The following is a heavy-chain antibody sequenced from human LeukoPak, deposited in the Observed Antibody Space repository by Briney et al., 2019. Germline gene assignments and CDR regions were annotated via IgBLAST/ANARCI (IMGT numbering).Heavy chain of an antibody. CDR3: YSMIVVTIRLINDY. D-gene: IGHD3-22*01. J-gene: IGHJ4*02. CDR1: GFTVSSNY. V-gene: IGHV3-66*01. CDR2: IYTGGST. Sequence: GGSLRLSCAASGFTVSSNYMSWVRQAPGKGLEWVSVIYTGGSTYYAYSVKGGFTISRDNSKNTLYLQMNSLRAEDTAVYYCYSMIVVTIRLINDYWGQGTLVTVSS.